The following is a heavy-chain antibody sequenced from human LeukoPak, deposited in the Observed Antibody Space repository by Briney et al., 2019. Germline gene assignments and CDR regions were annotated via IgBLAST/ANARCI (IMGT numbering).Heavy chain of an antibody. CDR2: INPDSGVT. J-gene: IGHJ3*02. CDR1: GYTFTDYY. V-gene: IGHV1-2*02. Sequence: GASVKVSCKASGYTFTDYYMHWVRQAPGQGHEWMGWINPDSGVTNYPQKFQGRVTMTRDTSSSTAYMELIRLRSDDTAVYYCARDGTFDIWGQGTMVTVSS. D-gene: IGHD2-15*01. CDR3: ARDGTFDI.